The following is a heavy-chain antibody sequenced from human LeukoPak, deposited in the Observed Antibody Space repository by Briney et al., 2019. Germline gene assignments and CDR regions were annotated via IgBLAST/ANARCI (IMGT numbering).Heavy chain of an antibody. J-gene: IGHJ4*02. CDR1: GFPVISNY. CDR2: ISYDGSNK. D-gene: IGHD5-24*01. Sequence: GSPRLSCAASGFPVISNYMNWIRQAPGKGLEGVAVISYDGSNKYYADSVKGRFTISRDNAKNTLYLQKDSLRAEDTAIYYCAKQMAVDYFDYWGQGTLVTVSS. V-gene: IGHV3-30*18. CDR3: AKQMAVDYFDY.